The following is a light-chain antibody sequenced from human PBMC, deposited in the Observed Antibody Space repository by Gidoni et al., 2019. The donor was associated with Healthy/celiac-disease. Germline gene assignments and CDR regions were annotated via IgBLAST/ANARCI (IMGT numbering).Light chain of an antibody. CDR2: DAS. J-gene: IGKJ3*01. Sequence: DIQMNQSPSSLSASVGDRVTITCQASQEISNYLNWYQQKPGKAPKLLIYDASNLETGVPSRFSGSGSGTDFTFTISSLQPEDIATYYCQQYDNLPPLFAPXTKVEIK. CDR1: QEISNY. V-gene: IGKV1-33*01. CDR3: QQYDNLPPL.